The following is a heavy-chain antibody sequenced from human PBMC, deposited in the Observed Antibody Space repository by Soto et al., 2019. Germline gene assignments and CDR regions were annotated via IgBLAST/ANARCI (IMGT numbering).Heavy chain of an antibody. J-gene: IGHJ4*02. D-gene: IGHD3-16*02. CDR1: GYTFTGNY. V-gene: IGHV1-2*04. Sequence: QVQLVQSGAEVKKPGASVKVSCKASGYTFTGNYMHWVRQAPGKGFEWMGWINVNSGGTKYAQKFQGWVTMTRDTSISTAYVELSRLRSDDTAVYYCARGAKLSLYPQLDYWGQGTLVTVSS. CDR3: ARGAKLSLYPQLDY. CDR2: INVNSGGT.